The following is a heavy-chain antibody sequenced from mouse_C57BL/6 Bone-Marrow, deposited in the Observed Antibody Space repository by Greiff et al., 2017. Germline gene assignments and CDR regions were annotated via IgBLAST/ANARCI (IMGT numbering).Heavy chain of an antibody. CDR2: ILPGSGST. Sequence: QVQLQQSGAELMKPGASVKLSCKATGYTFTGYWIEWVKQRPGNGLEWIGEILPGSGSTNYNEKFKGKATFTADTSSNTAYMQLSSLTTEDSAIYYWARTPDYYGSSYYAMDYWGQGTSVTVSS. J-gene: IGHJ4*01. CDR3: ARTPDYYGSSYYAMDY. D-gene: IGHD1-1*01. CDR1: GYTFTGYW. V-gene: IGHV1-9*01.